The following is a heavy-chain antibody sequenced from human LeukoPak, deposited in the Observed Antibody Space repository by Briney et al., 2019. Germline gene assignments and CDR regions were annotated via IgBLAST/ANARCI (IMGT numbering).Heavy chain of an antibody. D-gene: IGHD5-24*01. CDR1: GYTFTSYY. J-gene: IGHJ4*02. Sequence: ASVKVSCKASGYTFTSYYMHWVRQAPGQGLEWMGIINPSGGSTSYAQKFQGRVTMTRDTSTSTVYMELSSLRSEDTAVYYCAKDPLQGVEMATMGYFDYWGQGTLVTVSS. CDR2: INPSGGST. V-gene: IGHV1-46*01. CDR3: AKDPLQGVEMATMGYFDY.